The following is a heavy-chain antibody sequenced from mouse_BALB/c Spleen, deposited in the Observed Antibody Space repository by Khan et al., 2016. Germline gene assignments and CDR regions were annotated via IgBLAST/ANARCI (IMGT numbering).Heavy chain of an antibody. D-gene: IGHD2-12*01. Sequence: EVQLVESGGGLVQPGGSLKLSCAASGFDFSRYWMSWVRQAPGSGLEWIGEINPDSSSINYTPSLKDKFIISRDNAQNTLYLQMSKVRSEDTALYYCAREGEYDEAWFAYWGQGTLVTVSA. CDR3: AREGEYDEAWFAY. CDR2: INPDSSSI. V-gene: IGHV4-1*02. J-gene: IGHJ3*01. CDR1: GFDFSRYW.